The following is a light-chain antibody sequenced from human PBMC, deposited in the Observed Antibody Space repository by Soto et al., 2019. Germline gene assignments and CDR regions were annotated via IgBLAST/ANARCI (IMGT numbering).Light chain of an antibody. CDR3: QQYNSYSPLT. V-gene: IGKV1-5*01. J-gene: IGKJ4*01. CDR2: DAS. Sequence: DIQMTQSPSTLSVSVGDRVTITCRASQSISSWLAWYQQKPGKAPKLLIYDASSLESGVPSRFSGSGSGTEFTLTISSLQPDDFATHYCQQYNSYSPLTFGGGTKVDIK. CDR1: QSISSW.